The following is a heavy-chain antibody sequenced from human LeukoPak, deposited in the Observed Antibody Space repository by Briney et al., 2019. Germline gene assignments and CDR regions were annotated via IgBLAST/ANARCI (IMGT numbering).Heavy chain of an antibody. D-gene: IGHD3-16*01. CDR1: GYTFTSYW. Sequence: GESLKISCKASGYTFTSYWIGWVRQMPGKGLEWMGIIHGDDSDTRYSPSFQGQVIISADKSINTAYLQWSSLKASDTAMYYCARRGGESTEPFDYWGQGTLVTVSS. J-gene: IGHJ4*02. CDR3: ARRGGESTEPFDY. V-gene: IGHV5-51*01. CDR2: IHGDDSDT.